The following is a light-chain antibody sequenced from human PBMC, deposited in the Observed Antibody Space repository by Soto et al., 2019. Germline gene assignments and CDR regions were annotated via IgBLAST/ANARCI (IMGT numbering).Light chain of an antibody. V-gene: IGLV2-14*03. CDR2: EVR. CDR3: SSYTSSSPRV. J-gene: IGLJ1*01. CDR1: SSDVGAYDF. Sequence: ALTQPASGSGSPGQSITISCTGTSSDVGAYDFVSWYQQHPDKAPKLMIYEVRNRPSGVSNRISGSKSVNTATLTIPGLQAEDEADYYCSSYTSSSPRVFGTGTKVTVL.